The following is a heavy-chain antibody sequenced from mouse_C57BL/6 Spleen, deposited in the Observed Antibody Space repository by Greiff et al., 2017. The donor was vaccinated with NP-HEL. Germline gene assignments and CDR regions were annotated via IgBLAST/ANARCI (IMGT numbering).Heavy chain of an antibody. D-gene: IGHD1-1*02. J-gene: IGHJ1*03. CDR2: ISSGGDYI. Sequence: EVKLVESGEGLVKPGGSLKLSCAASGFTFSSYAMSWVRQTPEKRLEWVAYISSGGDYIYYADTVKGRFTISRDNARNTLYLQLSSLKSEDTAMYYYTKLWSWYFDVWGTGTTVTVSS. V-gene: IGHV5-9-1*02. CDR1: GFTFSSYA. CDR3: TKLWSWYFDV.